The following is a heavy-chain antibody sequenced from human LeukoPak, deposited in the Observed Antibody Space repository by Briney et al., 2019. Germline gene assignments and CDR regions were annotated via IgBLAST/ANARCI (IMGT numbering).Heavy chain of an antibody. Sequence: GGSLRLSCAASGFTFSSYWMSWVRQAPGKGLEWVANIKQDGSEKYYVDSVKGRFTISRDNAKNSLYLQMNSLSAEDTAVYYCAGRGYYGSGSPPLGNNWFDPWGQGTLVTVSS. J-gene: IGHJ5*02. V-gene: IGHV3-7*01. D-gene: IGHD3-10*01. CDR1: GFTFSSYW. CDR3: AGRGYYGSGSPPLGNNWFDP. CDR2: IKQDGSEK.